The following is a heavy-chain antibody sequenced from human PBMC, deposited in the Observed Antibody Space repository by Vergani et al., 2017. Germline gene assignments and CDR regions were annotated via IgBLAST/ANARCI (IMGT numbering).Heavy chain of an antibody. D-gene: IGHD4-17*01. CDR3: ARLGLTTVTFDS. CDR2: IYHSGST. Sequence: QLQLQESGPGLVKPSETLSLTCTVSGGSLSISSYYWAWIRQPPGKGLGWIGSIYHSGSTYYNPSLKSRVTISVDTSMNQFSLRLSSVTAADTAVYYCARLGLTTVTFDSWGQGTLVTVSS. J-gene: IGHJ4*02. V-gene: IGHV4-39*01. CDR1: GGSLSISSYY.